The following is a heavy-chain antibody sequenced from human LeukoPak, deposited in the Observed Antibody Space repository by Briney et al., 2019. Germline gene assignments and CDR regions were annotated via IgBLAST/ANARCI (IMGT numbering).Heavy chain of an antibody. D-gene: IGHD3-3*01. CDR2: IYYSGST. Sequence: SETLSLTCTVSGGSISSGGYSWSWIRQHPGKGLEWIGYIYYSGSTYYNPSLKSRVTISVDTSKNQFSLKLSSVTAAVTAVYYCARGLSYYDFWSGYYTWYYFDYWGQGTLVTVSS. CDR1: GGSISSGGYS. J-gene: IGHJ4*02. V-gene: IGHV4-31*03. CDR3: ARGLSYYDFWSGYYTWYYFDY.